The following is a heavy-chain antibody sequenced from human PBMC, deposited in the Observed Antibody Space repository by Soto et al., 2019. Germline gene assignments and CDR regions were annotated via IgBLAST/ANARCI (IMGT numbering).Heavy chain of an antibody. CDR3: ARDRRITTYYYGMDV. D-gene: IGHD4-4*01. V-gene: IGHV3-33*01. Sequence: HPGGSLRLSCAASGFTFSSYGMHWVRQAPGKGLEWVAVIWYDGSNKYYADSVKGRFTISRDNSKNTLYLQMNSLRAEDTAVYYCARDRRITTYYYGMDVWGQGTTVTVSS. CDR2: IWYDGSNK. CDR1: GFTFSSYG. J-gene: IGHJ6*02.